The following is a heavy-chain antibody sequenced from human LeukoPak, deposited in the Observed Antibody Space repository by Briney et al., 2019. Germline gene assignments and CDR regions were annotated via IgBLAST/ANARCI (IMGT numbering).Heavy chain of an antibody. CDR2: ISGSGGST. Sequence: GGSLRLSCAASGFTFSSYAMSWVRQAPGKGLGWVSAISGSGGSTYYADSVKGRFAIFRDNSKNTLYLQMNSLRAEDTAVYYCAKDRYSSSWYSDYWGQGTLVTVSS. J-gene: IGHJ4*02. CDR1: GFTFSSYA. V-gene: IGHV3-23*01. D-gene: IGHD6-13*01. CDR3: AKDRYSSSWYSDY.